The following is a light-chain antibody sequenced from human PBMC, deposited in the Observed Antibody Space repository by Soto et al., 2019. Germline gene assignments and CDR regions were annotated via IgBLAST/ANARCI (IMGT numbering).Light chain of an antibody. V-gene: IGLV2-11*01. J-gene: IGLJ3*02. CDR3: CSYAGSSLVV. Sequence: QSALTQPRSVSGSPGQSVTISCTGTRSDVGGYNYVSWYQQHPGKAPKLMIYEVSKRPSGVPDRFSGSKSDNTASLTISGLQAEDEADYYCCSYAGSSLVVFGGGTKLTVL. CDR2: EVS. CDR1: RSDVGGYNY.